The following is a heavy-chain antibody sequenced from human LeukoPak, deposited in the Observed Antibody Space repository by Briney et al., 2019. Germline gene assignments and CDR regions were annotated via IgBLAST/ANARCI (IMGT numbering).Heavy chain of an antibody. Sequence: PGGSLRLSCAASGFTFSSYSMIWVRQAPGKGLEWVSYISSSSSTIYYADSVKGRFTISRDNAKNSLYLQMNSLGDEDTAVYYCARDLSGRYAFDIWGQGTMVTVSS. D-gene: IGHD3-10*01. J-gene: IGHJ3*02. CDR1: GFTFSSYS. V-gene: IGHV3-48*02. CDR2: ISSSSSTI. CDR3: ARDLSGRYAFDI.